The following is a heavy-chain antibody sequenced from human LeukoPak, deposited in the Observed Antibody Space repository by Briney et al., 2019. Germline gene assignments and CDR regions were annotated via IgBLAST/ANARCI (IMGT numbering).Heavy chain of an antibody. Sequence: GGSLRLSCAASGFTFNQYGMSWVRQAPGKGLEWVSSLSWNGGDTRYADSVKDRFTISRDNAKKSLYLQMDSHRAEDTALYYCARRGYPYYYYMDVWGTGTTVTVSS. J-gene: IGHJ6*03. CDR1: GFTFNQYG. D-gene: IGHD3-16*02. V-gene: IGHV3-20*04. CDR2: LSWNGGDT. CDR3: ARRGYPYYYYMDV.